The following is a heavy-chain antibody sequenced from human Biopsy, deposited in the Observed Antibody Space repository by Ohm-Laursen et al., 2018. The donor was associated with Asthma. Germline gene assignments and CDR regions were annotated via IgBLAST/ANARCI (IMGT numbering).Heavy chain of an antibody. Sequence: SLRLSCSASGFAFNNSSMTWVRQAPGKGLEWVSSISASGVCTFYADSVKGRFTVSRDSSRNTLYLQLSTLRVEDTAVYFCAKSTTDRQKANNWFDPWGQGTLVTVSS. CDR3: AKSTTDRQKANNWFDP. D-gene: IGHD2/OR15-2a*01. CDR2: ISASGVCT. CDR1: GFAFNNSS. V-gene: IGHV3-23*01. J-gene: IGHJ5*02.